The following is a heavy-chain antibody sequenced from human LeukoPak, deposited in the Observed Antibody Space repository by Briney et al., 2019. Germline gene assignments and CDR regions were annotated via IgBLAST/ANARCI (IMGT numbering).Heavy chain of an antibody. CDR2: VKKDASEK. J-gene: IGHJ6*01. CDR1: GFTFSNNW. Sequence: GGSLRLSCAASGFTFSNNWMTWVRQAPGKGLEWVASVKKDASEKYYVDSVKGRFTISRDNAKNSLYLQMNSLGAEETAGYYCAXXXXXXXXXG. V-gene: IGHV3-7*01. CDR3: AXXXXXXXXXG.